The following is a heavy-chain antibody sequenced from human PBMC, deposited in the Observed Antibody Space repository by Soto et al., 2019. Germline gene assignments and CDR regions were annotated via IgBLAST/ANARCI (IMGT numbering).Heavy chain of an antibody. CDR2: IIPILGIA. V-gene: IGHV1-69*08. Sequence: QVQLVQSGAEVKKPGSSVKVSCKASGGTFSSYTISWVRQAPGQGLEWMGRIIPILGIANYAQKFQGRVTITGGKSTSTAYMEVSSLRSEDTAVYYCARDTGWFDPWGQGTLVTVSS. D-gene: IGHD4-17*01. J-gene: IGHJ5*02. CDR1: GGTFSSYT. CDR3: ARDTGWFDP.